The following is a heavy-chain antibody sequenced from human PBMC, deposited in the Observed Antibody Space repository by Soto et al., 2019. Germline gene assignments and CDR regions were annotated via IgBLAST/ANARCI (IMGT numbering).Heavy chain of an antibody. D-gene: IGHD4-17*01. CDR1: GGTFSSYA. CDR2: IIPIFGTA. V-gene: IGHV1-69*13. J-gene: IGHJ6*02. Sequence: SVKVSCKASGGTFSSYAISWVRQAPGQGLEWIGGIIPIFGTANYAQKFQGRVTITADESTSTAYMELSSLRSEDTAVYYCARDDAPTVTTDYYYYGMDVWGQGTTVTVSS. CDR3: ARDDAPTVTTDYYYYGMDV.